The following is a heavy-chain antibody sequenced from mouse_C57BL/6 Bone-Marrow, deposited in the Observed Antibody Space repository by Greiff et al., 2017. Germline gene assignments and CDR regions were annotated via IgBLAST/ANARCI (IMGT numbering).Heavy chain of an antibody. V-gene: IGHV1-18*01. J-gene: IGHJ1*03. Sequence: EVQLQQSGPELVKPGASVKIPCKASGYTFTDYNMDWVKQSHGKSLEWIGDINPNNGGTIYNQKFKGKATLTVDKSSSTAYMELRSLTSEDTAVYYCARGGDDYDGWYFDVWGTGTTVTVSS. CDR2: INPNNGGT. CDR3: ARGGDDYDGWYFDV. CDR1: GYTFTDYN. D-gene: IGHD2-4*01.